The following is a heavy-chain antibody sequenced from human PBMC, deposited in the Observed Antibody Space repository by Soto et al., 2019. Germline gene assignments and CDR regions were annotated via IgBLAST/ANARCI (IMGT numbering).Heavy chain of an antibody. D-gene: IGHD6-13*01. CDR3: AKDIALAAAGTRLYGMDV. V-gene: IGHV3-30*18. Sequence: HPGGSLRLSCAASGFTFSSYGMHWVRQAPGKGLEWVAVISYDGSNKYYADSVKGRFTISRDNSKNTLYLQMNSLRAEDTAVYYCAKDIALAAAGTRLYGMDVWGQGTTVTVSS. J-gene: IGHJ6*02. CDR1: GFTFSSYG. CDR2: ISYDGSNK.